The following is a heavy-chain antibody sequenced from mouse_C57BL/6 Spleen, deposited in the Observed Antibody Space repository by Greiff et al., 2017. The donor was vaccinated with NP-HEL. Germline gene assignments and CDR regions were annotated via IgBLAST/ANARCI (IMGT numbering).Heavy chain of an antibody. V-gene: IGHV1-22*01. CDR2: INPNNGGT. CDR1: GYTFTDYN. Sequence: EVQLQQSGPELVKPGASVKMSCKASGYTFTDYNMHWVKQSHGKSLEWIGYINPNNGGTSYNQKFKGKATLTVNKSSSTAYMELRSLTSEDSAVYYCARGAVYSNSFAYWGQGTLVTVSA. D-gene: IGHD2-5*01. CDR3: ARGAVYSNSFAY. J-gene: IGHJ3*01.